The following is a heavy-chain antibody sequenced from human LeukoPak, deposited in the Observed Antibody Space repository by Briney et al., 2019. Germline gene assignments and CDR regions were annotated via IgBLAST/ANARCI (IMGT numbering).Heavy chain of an antibody. D-gene: IGHD1-26*01. Sequence: GGSLRLSCAASGFTVSSNYMSWVRQAPGKGLEWVSVIYSGGSTYYADSVKGRFTISRDNSKNTLYLQMNSLRAEDTAVYYCARAGGKAYSGSYFELPDAFDIWGQGTMVTVSS. J-gene: IGHJ3*02. V-gene: IGHV3-66*01. CDR3: ARAGGKAYSGSYFELPDAFDI. CDR1: GFTVSSNY. CDR2: IYSGGST.